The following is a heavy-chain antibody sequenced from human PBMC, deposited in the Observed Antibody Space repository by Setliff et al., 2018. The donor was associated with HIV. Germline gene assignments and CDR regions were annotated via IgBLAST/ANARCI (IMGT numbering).Heavy chain of an antibody. CDR2: IYFSGST. CDR1: GGSLSTSSFY. D-gene: IGHD4-17*01. V-gene: IGHV4-39*01. J-gene: IGHJ5*02. Sequence: SETLSLTCTASGGSLSTSSFYWGWIRQPPGKGLQWIGSIYFSGSTYYNPSLKSRVTISVDTSKNQFSLKLRSVTAADTGIYYCARHRSYGDYDPNWFDTWGQGTLVTVSS. CDR3: ARHRSYGDYDPNWFDT.